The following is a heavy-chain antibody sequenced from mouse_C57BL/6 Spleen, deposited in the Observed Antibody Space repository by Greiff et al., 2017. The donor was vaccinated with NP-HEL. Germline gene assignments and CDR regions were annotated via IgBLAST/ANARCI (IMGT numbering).Heavy chain of an antibody. V-gene: IGHV5-4*01. D-gene: IGHD3-1*01. CDR2: ISDGGSYT. CDR1: GFTFSSYA. CDR3: AGYGYWYFDV. J-gene: IGHJ1*03. Sequence: EVQGVESGGGLVKPGGSLKLSCAASGFTFSSYAMSWVRQTPEKRLEWVATISDGGSYTYYPDNVKGRFTISRDNAKNNLYLQMSHLKSEDTAMYYWAGYGYWYFDVWGTGTTVTVSS.